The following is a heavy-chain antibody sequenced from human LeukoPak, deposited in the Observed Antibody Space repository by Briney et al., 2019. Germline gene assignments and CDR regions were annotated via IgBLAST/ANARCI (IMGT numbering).Heavy chain of an antibody. V-gene: IGHV3-7*03. J-gene: IGHJ4*02. CDR1: GFTFSGYW. CDR2: IKQDGSVK. CDR3: AKDSSSWYHSFDY. Sequence: GGSLRLSCEASGFTFSGYWMHWVRQAPGKGLEWVANIKQDGSVKYYVDSVKGRFTISRDNAKNSLFLRMNSLRAEDTAVYYCAKDSSSWYHSFDYWGQGTLVTVSS. D-gene: IGHD6-13*01.